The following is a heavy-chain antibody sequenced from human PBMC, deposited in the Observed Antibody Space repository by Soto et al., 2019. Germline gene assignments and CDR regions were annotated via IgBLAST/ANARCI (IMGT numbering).Heavy chain of an antibody. CDR1: GYSFTSYW. CDR2: IDPSDSYT. D-gene: IGHD3-3*01. J-gene: IGHJ4*02. Sequence: GSVKVSCKGSGYSFTSYWISWVLQMPGKGLEWMGRIDPSDSYTNYSPSFQGHVTISADKSISTAYLQWSGLKASDTAMYYCASHTPGFDFDYWGQGTLVTVS. V-gene: IGHV5-10-1*01. CDR3: ASHTPGFDFDY.